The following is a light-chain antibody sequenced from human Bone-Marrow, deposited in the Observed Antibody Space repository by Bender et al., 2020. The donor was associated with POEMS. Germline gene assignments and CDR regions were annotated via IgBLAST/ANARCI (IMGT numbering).Light chain of an antibody. V-gene: IGLV3-25*02. Sequence: SYELTQPPSVSVSPGQTARITCSADVLSKQYAYWYQRKPGQAPTLIMYKDAHRPSGIPERFSGSKSGTSASLAISGLQSEDEADYYCAAWEDSLNGCVFGGGTKLTVL. J-gene: IGLJ3*02. CDR1: VLSKQY. CDR2: KDA. CDR3: AAWEDSLNGCV.